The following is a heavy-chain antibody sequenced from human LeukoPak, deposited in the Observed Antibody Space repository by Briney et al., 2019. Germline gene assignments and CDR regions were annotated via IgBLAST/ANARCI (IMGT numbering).Heavy chain of an antibody. Sequence: TSETLSLTCSVSGGSVTSGGFYWGWLRQPPGKGPEWIATVYYTGSTYYNPSLTSRVTISIDTSKNQFSLRLTSVTATDTAVYHCARHSGSGSLSRPFDPWGQGTLVTVSS. CDR3: ARHSGSGSLSRPFDP. V-gene: IGHV4-39*01. D-gene: IGHD3-10*01. CDR2: VYYTGST. CDR1: GGSVTSGGFY. J-gene: IGHJ5*02.